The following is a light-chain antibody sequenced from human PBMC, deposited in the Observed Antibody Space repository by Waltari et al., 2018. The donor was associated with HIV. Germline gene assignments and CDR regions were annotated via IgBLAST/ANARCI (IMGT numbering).Light chain of an antibody. V-gene: IGLV2-14*03. CDR3: CSYSDSGTIL. Sequence: SALTQPASVSGSPGQSITISCLGASSDIGSFDYVSWYQQHPDKAPKLILYDVTYRPSGGSGRFSGSRSGSMASLTISGLQPEDEADYFCCSYSDSGTILFGGGTRVTVL. CDR1: SSDIGSFDY. J-gene: IGLJ2*01. CDR2: DVT.